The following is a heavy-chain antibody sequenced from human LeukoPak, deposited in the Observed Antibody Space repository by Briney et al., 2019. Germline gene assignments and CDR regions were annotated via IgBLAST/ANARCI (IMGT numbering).Heavy chain of an antibody. CDR3: ARVRANWGSGEPYDY. CDR2: INPNSGGT. Sequence: GASVKVSCKASGYTFTGYYMHWVRQAPGQGLEWMGWINPNSGGTNYAQKFQGRVTMTRDTSISIAYMELSRLRSDDTAVYYCARVRANWGSGEPYDYWGQGTLVTVSS. CDR1: GYTFTGYY. D-gene: IGHD7-27*01. J-gene: IGHJ4*02. V-gene: IGHV1-2*02.